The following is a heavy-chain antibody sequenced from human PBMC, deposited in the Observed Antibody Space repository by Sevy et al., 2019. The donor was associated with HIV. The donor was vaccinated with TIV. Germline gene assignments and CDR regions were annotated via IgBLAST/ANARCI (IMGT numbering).Heavy chain of an antibody. CDR3: AREGVCTSTSCNEDY. D-gene: IGHD2-2*01. V-gene: IGHV3-7*01. J-gene: IGHJ4*02. Sequence: GESLKISCAASGFTFSDYWMSWVRQAPGKGLEWVANIKQDGSEKYYVDSVKGRFTISRDNAKNSLYLQMNSLRAEDTAVYYCAREGVCTSTSCNEDYWGQGTLVTVSS. CDR1: GFTFSDYW. CDR2: IKQDGSEK.